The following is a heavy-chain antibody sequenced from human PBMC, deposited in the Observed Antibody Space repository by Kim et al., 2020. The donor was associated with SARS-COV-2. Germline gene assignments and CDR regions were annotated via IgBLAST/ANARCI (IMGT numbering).Heavy chain of an antibody. CDR2: IWHDGTNK. Sequence: GGSLRLSCAASGFTFSSYGMHWVRQAPGKGLEWVAVIWHDGTNKYYAGSVKGRFTISRDNSKNTLYLQMNSLRVEDTAVYYCARAFAAELSFDGGPIRPVNGMDVWGQGTTVTVSS. CDR1: GFTFSSYG. V-gene: IGHV3-33*01. CDR3: ARAFAAELSFDGGPIRPVNGMDV. D-gene: IGHD2-15*01. J-gene: IGHJ6*02.